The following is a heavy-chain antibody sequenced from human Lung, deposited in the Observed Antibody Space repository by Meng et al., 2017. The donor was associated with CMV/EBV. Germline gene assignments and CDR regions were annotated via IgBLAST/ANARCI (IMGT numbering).Heavy chain of an antibody. CDR1: GFIFSNYV. V-gene: IGHV3-30*04. CDR2: TSYDGSNK. D-gene: IGHD3-3*01. J-gene: IGHJ4*02. Sequence: SGFIFSNYVIHWVRQAPGKGLEWVAVTSYDGSNKYYADSVKGRFTISRDNSKNTLYLQMNSLRVEDTAVYYCARAWPRSSFLGVVFDFWGQGALVTVSS. CDR3: ARAWPRSSFLGVVFDF.